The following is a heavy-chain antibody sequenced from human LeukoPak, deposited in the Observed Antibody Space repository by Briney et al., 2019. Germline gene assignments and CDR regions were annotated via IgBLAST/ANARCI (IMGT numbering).Heavy chain of an antibody. CDR3: ARDQYYYGSRQRDY. D-gene: IGHD3-22*01. CDR2: IWYDGSNK. V-gene: IGHV3-33*01. J-gene: IGHJ4*02. CDR1: GFTFSSYG. Sequence: GRSLRLSCAASGFTFSSYGMHWVRQAPGKGLEWVAVIWYDGSNKYYADSVKGRFTISRDNSKNTLYLQMNSLRAEDTAVYYCARDQYYYGSRQRDYWGQGTLVTVSS.